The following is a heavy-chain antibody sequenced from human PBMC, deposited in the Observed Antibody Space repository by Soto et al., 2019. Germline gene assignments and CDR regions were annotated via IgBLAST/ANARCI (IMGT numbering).Heavy chain of an antibody. CDR3: ARATRSGSPHFDH. V-gene: IGHV1-46*01. CDR2: INPSGDST. J-gene: IGHJ4*02. D-gene: IGHD5-12*01. CDR1: GYTFSIYY. Sequence: ASVKVSCKGAGYTFSIYYMHWVRQAPGQGLEWMGIINPSGDSTSYAQEFQGRVTMTRETSTSTLYMELSSLRSEDTAVYYCARATRSGSPHFDHWGQGTLVTVSS.